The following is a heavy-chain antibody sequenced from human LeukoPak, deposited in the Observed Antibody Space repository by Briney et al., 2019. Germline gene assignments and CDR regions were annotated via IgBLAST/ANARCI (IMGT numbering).Heavy chain of an antibody. V-gene: IGHV3-23*01. J-gene: IGHJ3*02. CDR1: GFTFSSSA. CDR2: ISGSDGST. Sequence: GGSLRLSCAASGFTFSSSAMSWIRLAPGKGLEWVSGISGSDGSTYYADSVKGRFTISRDNSKNTLYMQMNSLRAEDTAVYYCAKGRGYNYWDGFDIWGQGTMITVSS. D-gene: IGHD5-24*01. CDR3: AKGRGYNYWDGFDI.